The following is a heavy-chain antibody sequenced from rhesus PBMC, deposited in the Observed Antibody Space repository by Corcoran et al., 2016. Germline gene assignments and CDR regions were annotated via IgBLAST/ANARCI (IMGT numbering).Heavy chain of an antibody. Sequence: QVQLQESGPGLVKPSETLSLTCAVSGGSISDDYYWSWIRQPPGKGLEWIGYIYGSGGGTNYNPSLKNRVTISIDTSKNQCALKLSSVTAADTAVYYCARDLGSGSYYNHDAFDFWGQGLRVTVSS. CDR1: GGSISDDYY. V-gene: IGHV4-106*01. CDR2: IYGSGGGT. CDR3: ARDLGSGSYYNHDAFDF. D-gene: IGHD3-16*01. J-gene: IGHJ3*01.